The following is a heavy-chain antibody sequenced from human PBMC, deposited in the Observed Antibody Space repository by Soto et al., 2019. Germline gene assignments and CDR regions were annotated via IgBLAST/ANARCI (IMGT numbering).Heavy chain of an antibody. CDR2: IYYSGST. D-gene: IGHD3-10*01. CDR3: ARRGSGSYSEY. V-gene: IGHV4-39*01. J-gene: IGHJ4*02. CDR1: GGSISSSSHY. Sequence: QLQLQESGPGLVKPSETLSLTCTVSGGSISSSSHYWGWIRQPPGKGLEWIGSIYYSGSTSYNPSFKSRWTISVDRPKIDFARQLSSVSAADTAVYYCARRGSGSYSEYWGQGTLVTVSS.